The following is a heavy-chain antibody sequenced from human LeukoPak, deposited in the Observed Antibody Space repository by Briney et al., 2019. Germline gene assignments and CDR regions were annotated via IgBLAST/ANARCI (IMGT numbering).Heavy chain of an antibody. CDR2: INHGGGT. J-gene: IGHJ4*02. CDR1: GGSFSDYF. V-gene: IGHV4-34*01. CDR3: ARGEDGTGDYRPTYFDS. Sequence: SETLSLTCAVYGGSFSDYFWNWIRQTPGKGLEWIGEINHGGGTEYNPSLKSRATISVDTSKKQFSLNLTSVAAADTAVYYCARGEDGTGDYRPTYFDSWGQGTLVTVSS. D-gene: IGHD4-17*01.